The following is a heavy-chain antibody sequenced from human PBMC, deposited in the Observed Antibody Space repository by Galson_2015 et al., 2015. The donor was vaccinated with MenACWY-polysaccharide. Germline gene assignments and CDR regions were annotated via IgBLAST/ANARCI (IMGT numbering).Heavy chain of an antibody. D-gene: IGHD6-13*01. CDR2: ITTYNGDT. Sequence: SVKVSCKASGVTFTDYGINWVRQAPGQGLERMGNITTYNGDTNYAQKFQGRVTMTEDTSTNTAYMELTNLKADDTAVYYCARYNRPLVLVPLINWFDPWGQGTLVIISS. CDR1: GVTFTDYG. CDR3: ARYNRPLVLVPLINWFDP. J-gene: IGHJ5*02. V-gene: IGHV1-18*01.